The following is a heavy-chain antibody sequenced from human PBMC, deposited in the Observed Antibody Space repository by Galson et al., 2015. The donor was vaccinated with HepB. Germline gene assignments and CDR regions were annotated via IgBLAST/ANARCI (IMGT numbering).Heavy chain of an antibody. V-gene: IGHV3-72*01. Sequence: SLRLSCAASGFIFSDYYMDWVRQAPGKGLEWAGRIRNRANSHTTEYAASVKGRFSISRDDSKNSLYLQMNSLKPEDTAVYYCVRSRRDGYNLDDYWGQGTLVTVSS. CDR2: IRNRANSHTT. CDR1: GFIFSDYY. J-gene: IGHJ4*02. CDR3: VRSRRDGYNLDDY. D-gene: IGHD5-24*01.